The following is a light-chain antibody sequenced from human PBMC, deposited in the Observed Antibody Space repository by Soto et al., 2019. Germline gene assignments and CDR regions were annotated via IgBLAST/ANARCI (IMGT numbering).Light chain of an antibody. Sequence: DIQMTQSRSTLSASVGDRVTITGLASQSISSWLARYQQKPGKAPKVLIYDASSLESGVPSRFRGSGSATESTLTISSLQPDDFATYYCQQYNTYSRTFGQGTKVDI. CDR2: DAS. J-gene: IGKJ1*01. V-gene: IGKV1-5*01. CDR1: QSISSW. CDR3: QQYNTYSRT.